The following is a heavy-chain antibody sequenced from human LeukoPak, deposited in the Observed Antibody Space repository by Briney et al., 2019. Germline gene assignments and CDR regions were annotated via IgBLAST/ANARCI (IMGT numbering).Heavy chain of an antibody. Sequence: GGSLRLSCAASGFSFTSYSMNWVRQAPGKGLEWVSSISISGSYIYYADSVRGRFTVSRDNSKNTLYLQMDSLRAEDTAVYYCARALESSGWYPPFDYWGQGTLVTVSS. CDR3: ARALESSGWYPPFDY. CDR2: ISISGSYI. CDR1: GFSFTSYS. V-gene: IGHV3-21*01. J-gene: IGHJ4*02. D-gene: IGHD6-19*01.